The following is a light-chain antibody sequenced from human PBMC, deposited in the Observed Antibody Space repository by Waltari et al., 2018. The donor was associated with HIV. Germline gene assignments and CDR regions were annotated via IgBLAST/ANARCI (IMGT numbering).Light chain of an antibody. CDR1: QNINLD. CDR2: GAS. CDR3: QLTYSSPRYT. Sequence: IHMSQCPTSLPASVGAKVFIAGQSSQNINLDFNWYQQRPGKAPKLLLHGASRLQSGVASRLSGTGAGTYFTLTISTLQAEDLATYLCQLTYSSPRYTFGQVTKLDIK. J-gene: IGKJ2*01. V-gene: IGKV1-39*01.